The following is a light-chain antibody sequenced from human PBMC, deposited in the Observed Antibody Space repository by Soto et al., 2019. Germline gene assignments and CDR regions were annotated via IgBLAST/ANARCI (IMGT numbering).Light chain of an antibody. Sequence: IVLTQSPGTLSVSPGERVILSCRASQTLRNKLAWYQQKPGQAPRLLSYGGFTRATGIPARFSGSGSGTEFTLTINSLQSEDFEIYYCQQHNAWPLTFGPGTKLDL. V-gene: IGKV3-15*01. CDR2: GGF. J-gene: IGKJ3*01. CDR3: QQHNAWPLT. CDR1: QTLRNK.